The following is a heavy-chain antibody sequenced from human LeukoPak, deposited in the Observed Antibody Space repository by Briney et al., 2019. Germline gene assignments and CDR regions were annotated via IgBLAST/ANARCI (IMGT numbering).Heavy chain of an antibody. D-gene: IGHD4-17*01. J-gene: IGHJ4*02. V-gene: IGHV3-7*01. CDR3: ARDMDYGDYGFDY. CDR1: GFTFSSYW. CDR2: IKQDGSEK. Sequence: GSLRLSCAASGFTFSSYWMSLVRQAPGKGLEWVANIKQDGSEKYYVDSVKGRFTISRDNAKNSLYLQMNSLRAEDTAVYYCARDMDYGDYGFDYWGQGTLVTVSS.